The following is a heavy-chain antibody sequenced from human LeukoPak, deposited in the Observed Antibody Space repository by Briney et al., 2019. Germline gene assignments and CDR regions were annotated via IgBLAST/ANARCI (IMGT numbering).Heavy chain of an antibody. Sequence: GGSLRLSCAASGFSVRTNYMSWVRRAPGKGLEWLAYIRYDGSNTKYADSVKGRFTISRDNSKNTLDLQMNSLRAEDTAVYYCAKPGTGSNYYMDVWGKGTTVTVSS. CDR2: IRYDGSNT. CDR3: AKPGTGSNYYMDV. D-gene: IGHD1-1*01. CDR1: GFSVRTNY. J-gene: IGHJ6*03. V-gene: IGHV3-30*02.